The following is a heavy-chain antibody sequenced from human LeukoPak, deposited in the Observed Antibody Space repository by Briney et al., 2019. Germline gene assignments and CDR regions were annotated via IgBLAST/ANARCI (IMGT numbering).Heavy chain of an antibody. D-gene: IGHD2-15*01. V-gene: IGHV4-34*01. CDR1: GGSFSGYY. CDR2: INHSGST. CDR3: ARGRRVVVVAANNHLDY. J-gene: IGHJ4*02. Sequence: SETLSLTCAVYGGSFSGYYWSWIRQPPGKGLEWIGEINHSGSTNYNPSLKSRVTISVDTSKNQFSLKLISVTAADTAVYYCARGRRVVVVAANNHLDYWGQGTLVTVSS.